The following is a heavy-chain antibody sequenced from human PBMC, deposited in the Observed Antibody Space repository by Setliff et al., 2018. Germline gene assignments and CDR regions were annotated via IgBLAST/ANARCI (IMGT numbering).Heavy chain of an antibody. D-gene: IGHD6-19*01. CDR1: GDSISNSDYY. Sequence: SETLSLTCIVAGDSISNSDYYWGWIRQPPGKGLEWIGRVYNTGTTNYDPSLESRITISVDTSKNQFSLQLSSVTAADTAVYYCARRVAVAGGYFDLWGRGTLVTVSS. J-gene: IGHJ2*01. CDR3: ARRVAVAGGYFDL. CDR2: VYNTGTT. V-gene: IGHV4-39*01.